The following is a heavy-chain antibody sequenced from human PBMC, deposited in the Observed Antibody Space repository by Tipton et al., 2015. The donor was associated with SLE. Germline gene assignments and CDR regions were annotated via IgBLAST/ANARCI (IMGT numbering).Heavy chain of an antibody. CDR2: ISSSTTYT. CDR3: ARLAGHGSGSYCDF. V-gene: IGHV3-11*06. J-gene: IGHJ4*02. Sequence: SLRLSCAASGFVFSDYYMTWIRQAPGKGLEWISLISSSTTYTNYADSVKGRFTISRDNAKNSVYLQMTSLGAEDTAVYYCARLAGHGSGSYCDFWGQGMMVTVSS. CDR1: GFVFSDYY. D-gene: IGHD3-10*01.